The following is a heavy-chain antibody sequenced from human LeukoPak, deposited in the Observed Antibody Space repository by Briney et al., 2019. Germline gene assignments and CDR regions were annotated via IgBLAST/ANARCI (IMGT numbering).Heavy chain of an antibody. CDR1: GYSFTNYW. CDR2: IYPCDSQT. D-gene: IGHD3-22*01. CDR3: ARRSPYDVGYYRDY. V-gene: IGHV5-51*01. Sequence: GEALQISSHGSGYSFTNYWIGWVRPVPGKGREWMGIIYPCDSQTRCSPSFQGHVTIPADKSISTAYLQWRSLKASDTAMYYCARRSPYDVGYYRDYWGQGTLVTVSS. J-gene: IGHJ4*02.